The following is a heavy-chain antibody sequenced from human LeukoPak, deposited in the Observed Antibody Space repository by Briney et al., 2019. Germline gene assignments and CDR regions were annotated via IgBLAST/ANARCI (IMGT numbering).Heavy chain of an antibody. CDR2: IWYDGSNK. J-gene: IGHJ4*02. D-gene: IGHD2-21*01. CDR3: ARDIDWAYPHNF. CDR1: GFTFSSYG. V-gene: IGHV3-33*01. Sequence: GRSLRLSCAASGFTFSSYGMHWVRQAPGKGLEWVAVIWYDGSNKYYADSVKGRFTISRDNSKNTLYLQMNSLRAEDTAVYYCARDIDWAYPHNFWGQGTLVTVSS.